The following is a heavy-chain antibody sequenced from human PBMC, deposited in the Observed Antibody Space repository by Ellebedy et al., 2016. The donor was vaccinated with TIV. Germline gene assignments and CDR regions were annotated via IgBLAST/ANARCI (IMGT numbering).Heavy chain of an antibody. CDR3: VRVVVVNRVLY. D-gene: IGHD3-22*01. Sequence: MPSETLSLTCTVSGGSMNSGDYYWTWIRQPPGKGLEWIGDLYYSGSTYYNPSLKSRVTISVDTSKNQFSLDLSSGTAADTAVYYCVRVVVVNRVLYWGQGTLVTVSS. CDR1: GGSMNSGDYY. CDR2: LYYSGST. J-gene: IGHJ4*02. V-gene: IGHV4-30-4*01.